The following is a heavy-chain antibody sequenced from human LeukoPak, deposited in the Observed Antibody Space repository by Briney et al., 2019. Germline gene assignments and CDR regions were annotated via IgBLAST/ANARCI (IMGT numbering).Heavy chain of an antibody. CDR1: GYTFTSYG. J-gene: IGHJ3*02. D-gene: IGHD3-9*01. CDR2: ISAYNGNA. V-gene: IGHV1-18*01. CDR3: ARAKGNPWYYDILTGYYLPHDAFDI. Sequence: ASVKVSCKASGYTFTSYGISWVRQAPGQGLEWMGWISAYNGNANYAQKLQGRVTMTTDTSTSTAYMELRSLRSDDTAVYYCARAKGNPWYYDILTGYYLPHDAFDIWGQGTMVTVSS.